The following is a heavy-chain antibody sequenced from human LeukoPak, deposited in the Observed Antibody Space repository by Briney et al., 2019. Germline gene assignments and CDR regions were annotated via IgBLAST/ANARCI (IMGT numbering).Heavy chain of an antibody. D-gene: IGHD3-22*01. V-gene: IGHV1-46*01. CDR3: ARAFPYYYDSSGYYHDY. CDR2: INPSGGST. Sequence: GASVKVSCKASGYTFTSYYMHWVRQAPGQGLEWMGIINPSGGSTSYAQKFQGRVTMTRDTSTSTVYMELSSLRSDDTAVYYCARAFPYYYDSSGYYHDYWGQGTLVTVSS. J-gene: IGHJ4*02. CDR1: GYTFTSYY.